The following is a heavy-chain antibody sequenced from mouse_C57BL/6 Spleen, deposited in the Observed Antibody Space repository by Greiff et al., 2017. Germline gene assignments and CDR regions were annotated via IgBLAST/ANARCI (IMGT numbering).Heavy chain of an antibody. CDR2: IMDGGSYT. CDR3: ARDHQLGQNYFDD. D-gene: IGHD4-1*02. V-gene: IGHV5-4*01. Sequence: EVQVVESGGGLVKPGGSLKLSCAASGFTFSSYAMSWVRQTPEKRLEWFATIMDGGSYTSYPDNVKGRFTISRDNAKNNLYLQMSQLKSEDTAMYYCARDHQLGQNYFDDWGQGTTLTVSS. J-gene: IGHJ2*01. CDR1: GFTFSSYA.